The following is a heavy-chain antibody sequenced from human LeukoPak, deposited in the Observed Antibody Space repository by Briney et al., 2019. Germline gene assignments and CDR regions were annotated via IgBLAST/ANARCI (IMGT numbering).Heavy chain of an antibody. V-gene: IGHV1-18*01. CDR1: GYTFSSYG. CDR3: ARDRPRWLQTQYYLDY. J-gene: IGHJ4*02. CDR2: ISGYNGNT. Sequence: ASVKVSCKASGYTFSSYGISWVRQAPGQGLEWMGWISGYNGNTNYAQKLQGRVTMTTDSSTTTAYMELRSLRSDDTAVYYCARDRPRWLQTQYYLDYWGQGTPVIVSS. D-gene: IGHD5-24*01.